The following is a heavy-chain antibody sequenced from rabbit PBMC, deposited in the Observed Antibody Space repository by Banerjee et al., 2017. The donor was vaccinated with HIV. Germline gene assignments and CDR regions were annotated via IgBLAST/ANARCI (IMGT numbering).Heavy chain of an antibody. Sequence: QSLEESGGDLLKPGASLTLTCTASGFSFSGVYYMCWVRQAPGKGLEWIGHISSGGSTYYASWVNGRFSISRSTSLNTVTLQMTSLTAADTATYFCARNYGDYGYANLWGPGTLVTVS. J-gene: IGHJ4*01. D-gene: IGHD6-1*01. CDR2: ISSGGST. CDR1: GFSFSGVYY. CDR3: ARNYGDYGYANL. V-gene: IGHV1S43*01.